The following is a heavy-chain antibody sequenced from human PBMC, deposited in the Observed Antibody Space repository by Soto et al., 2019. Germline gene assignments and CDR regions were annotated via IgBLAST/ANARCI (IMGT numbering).Heavy chain of an antibody. Sequence: GGSLRLSCAASGFTFSSYAMSWVRQAPGKGLEWVSAISGSGGNTYYANSVKGRFTISRDNSKNTLFLQMNSLRGEDTAVYYCAKNYDSSGYYTEFWGQGTQVTVS. D-gene: IGHD3-22*01. CDR1: GFTFSSYA. J-gene: IGHJ4*02. CDR3: AKNYDSSGYYTEF. V-gene: IGHV3-23*01. CDR2: ISGSGGNT.